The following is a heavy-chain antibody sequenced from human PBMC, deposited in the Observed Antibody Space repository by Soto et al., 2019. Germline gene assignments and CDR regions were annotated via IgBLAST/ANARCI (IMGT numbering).Heavy chain of an antibody. CDR1: GGSISSYY. D-gene: IGHD6-6*01. Sequence: PSETLSLTCTVSGGSISSYYWSWIRQPPGKGLEWIGYIYYSGSTNYNPSLKSRVTISVDTSKNQFSLKLSSVTAADTAVYYCAGAIYSSSPARYYYREVGGKGTRFTFS. CDR2: IYYSGST. J-gene: IGHJ6*03. V-gene: IGHV4-59*01. CDR3: AGAIYSSSPARYYYREV.